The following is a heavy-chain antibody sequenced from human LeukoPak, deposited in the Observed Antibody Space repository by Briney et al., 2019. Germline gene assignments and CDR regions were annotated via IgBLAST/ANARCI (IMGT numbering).Heavy chain of an antibody. D-gene: IGHD3-22*01. CDR2: MNPNSGNT. Sequence: ASVKVSCKASGYTFTSYDINWVRQATGQGLEWMGWMNPNSGNTGYAQKFQGRVTMTRNTSISTAYMELSSLRSEDTAVYYCARVPHYDSSGYPLSEDYWGQGTLVTVSP. V-gene: IGHV1-8*01. CDR3: ARVPHYDSSGYPLSEDY. J-gene: IGHJ4*02. CDR1: GYTFTSYD.